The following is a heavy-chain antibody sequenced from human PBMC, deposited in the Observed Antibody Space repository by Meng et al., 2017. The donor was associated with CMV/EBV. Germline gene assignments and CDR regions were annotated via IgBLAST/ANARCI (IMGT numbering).Heavy chain of an antibody. D-gene: IGHD6-19*01. V-gene: IGHV3-30*04. CDR3: ARDLWRIIAVAEGGGDY. J-gene: IGHJ4*02. Sequence: GESLKISCAASGFTFSSYAVHWVRQAPGKGLEWVAVISYDGSNKYYADSVKGRFTISRDNSKNTLYLQMNSLRAEDTAVYYCARDLWRIIAVAEGGGDYWGQGTLVTVSS. CDR2: ISYDGSNK. CDR1: GFTFSSYA.